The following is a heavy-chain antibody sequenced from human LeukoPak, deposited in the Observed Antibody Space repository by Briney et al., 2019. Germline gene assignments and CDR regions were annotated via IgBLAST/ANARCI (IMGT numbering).Heavy chain of an antibody. Sequence: GGSLRLSCAASGFTFSTFEIAWVRQGPGKGLELVSYISSRESTKYYADSVKGRFTISRDNAKNAVYLQMNSLRAEDTAVYYCARYCSTTSCHFYGMDVWGRGTSVTVSS. V-gene: IGHV3-48*03. CDR2: ISSRESTK. J-gene: IGHJ6*02. CDR3: ARYCSTTSCHFYGMDV. CDR1: GFTFSTFE. D-gene: IGHD2-2*01.